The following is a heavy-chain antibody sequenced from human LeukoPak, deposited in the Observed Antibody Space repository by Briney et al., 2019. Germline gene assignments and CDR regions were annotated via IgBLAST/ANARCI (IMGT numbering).Heavy chain of an antibody. V-gene: IGHV4-34*01. CDR2: INHSGST. CDR1: GGSFSGYY. Sequence: SETLSLTCAVYGGSFSGYYWSWIRQPPGKGLEWIGEINHSGSTNYNPSLKSRVTISVDTSKNQFSLKLSSVTAADTAVYYCATDLTGSSTSWGMEPGYYGMDVWGQGTTVTVSS. J-gene: IGHJ6*02. D-gene: IGHD2-2*01. CDR3: ATDLTGSSTSWGMEPGYYGMDV.